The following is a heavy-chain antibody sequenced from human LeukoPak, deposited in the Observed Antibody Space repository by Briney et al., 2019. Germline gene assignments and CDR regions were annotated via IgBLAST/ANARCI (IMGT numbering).Heavy chain of an antibody. CDR2: ISSSSSTI. J-gene: IGHJ4*02. CDR3: VRCGAYGGTYSSSDY. D-gene: IGHD6-6*01. Sequence: PGGSLRLSCAASGFTFSSYSMNWVRQAPGKGLEWVSYISSSSSTIYYADSVKGRFTISRDNAKNSLYLQMNSLRAEDTAVYYCVRCGAYGGTYSSSDYWGQGTLVTVSS. V-gene: IGHV3-48*04. CDR1: GFTFSSYS.